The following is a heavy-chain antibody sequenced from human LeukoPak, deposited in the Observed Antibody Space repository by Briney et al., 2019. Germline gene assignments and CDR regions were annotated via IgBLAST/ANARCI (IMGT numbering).Heavy chain of an antibody. CDR1: GFTFSSYW. J-gene: IGHJ4*02. D-gene: IGHD6-13*01. Sequence: AGGSLRLSCAASGFTFSSYWMHWVRQDPGKGLEWVSAISGSGGSTYYADSVKGRFTISRDNSKNTLYLQMNSLRAEDTAVYYCAKASSWLFDYWGQGTLVTVSS. CDR3: AKASSWLFDY. CDR2: ISGSGGST. V-gene: IGHV3-23*01.